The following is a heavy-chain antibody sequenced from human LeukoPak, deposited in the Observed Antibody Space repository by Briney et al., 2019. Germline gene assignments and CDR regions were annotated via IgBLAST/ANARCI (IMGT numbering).Heavy chain of an antibody. Sequence: PSQTLSLTCAVSGGSISSGGYSWSWIRQPPGKGLEWIGYIYHSGSTYYNPSLKSRATISVDRSKNQFSLKLSSVTAADTAVYYCARVARYCSSTSCYLIFDYWGQGTLVTVSS. CDR1: GGSISSGGYS. J-gene: IGHJ4*02. D-gene: IGHD2-2*01. V-gene: IGHV4-30-2*01. CDR2: IYHSGST. CDR3: ARVARYCSSTSCYLIFDY.